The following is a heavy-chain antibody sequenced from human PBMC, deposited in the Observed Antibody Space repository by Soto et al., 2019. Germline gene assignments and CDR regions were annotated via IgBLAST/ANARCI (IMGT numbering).Heavy chain of an antibody. CDR1: GGSISSGSYC. V-gene: IGHV4-31*03. CDR2: IYYSGST. CDR3: AIAVTTVTTYDY. D-gene: IGHD4-17*01. Sequence: SETLSLTCTVSGGSISSGSYCWSWIRQHPGKGLEWIGYIYYSGSTYYNPSLKSRVTISVDTSKNQFSLKLSSVTVADTAVYYCAIAVTTVTTYDYWGQGTLVTVSS. J-gene: IGHJ4*02.